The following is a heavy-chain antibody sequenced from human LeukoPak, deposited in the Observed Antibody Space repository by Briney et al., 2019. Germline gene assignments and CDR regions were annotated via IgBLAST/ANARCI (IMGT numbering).Heavy chain of an antibody. CDR1: GYTFTTYW. D-gene: IGHD6-19*01. J-gene: IGHJ4*02. Sequence: GESLKISCQGSGYTFTTYWIGWVRQLPGKGLEWMGIIFPRDSDTRYSPSFQGQVTISADKSINTAYLQWSSLKASDTAMYYCARAGGWDPFDYWGQGTLVTVSS. CDR2: IFPRDSDT. CDR3: ARAGGWDPFDY. V-gene: IGHV5-51*01.